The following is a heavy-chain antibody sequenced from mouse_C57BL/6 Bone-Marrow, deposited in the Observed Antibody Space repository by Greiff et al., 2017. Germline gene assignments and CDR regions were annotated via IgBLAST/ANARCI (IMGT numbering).Heavy chain of an antibody. J-gene: IGHJ3*01. CDR3: AGFYYDPWFAY. V-gene: IGHV14-2*01. CDR2: IDPEDGDT. CDR1: GFNIKDYY. D-gene: IGHD2-4*01. Sequence: EVQLVESGAELVKPGASVKLSCTASGFNIKDYYMHWVKQRTEQRLEWIGRIDPEDGDTKYAPKFQGKATITADTSSNPPYLQLSSLTSEDTAVYYCAGFYYDPWFAYWGQGTLVTVSA.